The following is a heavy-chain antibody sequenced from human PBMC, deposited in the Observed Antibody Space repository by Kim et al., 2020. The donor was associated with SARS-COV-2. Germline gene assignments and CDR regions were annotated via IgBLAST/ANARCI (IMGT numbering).Heavy chain of an antibody. CDR3: ARGVGYCSSTSCQAFDY. D-gene: IGHD2-2*01. J-gene: IGHJ4*02. V-gene: IGHV4-34*01. Sequence: LTTRVTISVDTSKNQFSLKLSSVTAADTAVYYCARGVGYCSSTSCQAFDYWGQGTLVTVSS.